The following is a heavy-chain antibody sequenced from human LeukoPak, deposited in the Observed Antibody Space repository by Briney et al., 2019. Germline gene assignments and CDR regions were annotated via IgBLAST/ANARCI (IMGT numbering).Heavy chain of an antibody. Sequence: PSETLSLTCTVSGGSISSGGYYWSWIRQPPGKGLEGIGYIYHSGSTYYNPSLKSRVTISVDRSKNQFSLKLSSVTAADTAVYYCARDRAYCSSTSCTPHAFDIWGQGTMVTVSS. CDR3: ARDRAYCSSTSCTPHAFDI. V-gene: IGHV4-30-2*01. CDR2: IYHSGST. D-gene: IGHD2-2*01. CDR1: GGSISSGGYY. J-gene: IGHJ3*02.